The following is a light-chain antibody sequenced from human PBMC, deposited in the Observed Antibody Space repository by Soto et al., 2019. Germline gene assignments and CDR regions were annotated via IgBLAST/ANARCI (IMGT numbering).Light chain of an antibody. CDR2: GAS. CDR3: QQYNNWPPNT. J-gene: IGKJ4*01. CDR1: QSVSSN. V-gene: IGKV3-15*01. Sequence: IVMTQSPATLSVSPWERATLSCRASQSVSSNLACYQQKPSQAPRLLIYGASTRATGIPARFSGSGSGTEFTLTISSLQSEYCAVYYCQQYNNWPPNTFGGGTKVEIK.